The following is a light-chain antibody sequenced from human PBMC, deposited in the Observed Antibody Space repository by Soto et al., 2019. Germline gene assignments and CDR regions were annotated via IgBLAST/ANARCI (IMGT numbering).Light chain of an antibody. J-gene: IGKJ1*01. CDR2: AAS. CDR3: QQYNGYRWT. V-gene: IGKV1-39*01. Sequence: DIQMTQSPSSLSASVENTITITCRASQSISSYLNWYQQKPGKAPKLLIYAASSLQSGVPSRFSGSGSGTDFTLTISSLQPEDFATYYCQQYNGYRWTFGQGTKVDI. CDR1: QSISSY.